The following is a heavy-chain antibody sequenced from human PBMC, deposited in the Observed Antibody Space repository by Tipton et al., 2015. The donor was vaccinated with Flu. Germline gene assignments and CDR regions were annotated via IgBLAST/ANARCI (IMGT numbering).Heavy chain of an antibody. J-gene: IGHJ6*02. Sequence: LSLTCAASGFTFSSYAMSWVRQAPGKGLEWVSSVSGNGDSTYYADSVKGRFTISRDNSKNTVYLQMSSVRAEDTAIYYCAKTFGDYNSSLRGLDDWGQGTTVTVSS. V-gene: IGHV3-23*01. CDR2: VSGNGDST. CDR3: AKTFGDYNSSLRGLDD. D-gene: IGHD6-6*01. CDR1: GFTFSSYA.